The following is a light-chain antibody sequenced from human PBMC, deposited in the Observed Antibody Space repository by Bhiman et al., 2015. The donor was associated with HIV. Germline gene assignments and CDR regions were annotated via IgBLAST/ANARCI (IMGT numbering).Light chain of an antibody. CDR1: TSDVGGYNY. CDR2: DVS. Sequence: QSALTQPASVSRSPGQSITISCTGTTSDVGGYNYVSWYQQHPGKGPKLMIYDVSNRPSGVSNRFSGSKSGNTASLTISGLQAEDEADYYCSSYTSSSAYVFGTGTKVTVL. J-gene: IGLJ1*01. V-gene: IGLV2-14*03. CDR3: SSYTSSSAYV.